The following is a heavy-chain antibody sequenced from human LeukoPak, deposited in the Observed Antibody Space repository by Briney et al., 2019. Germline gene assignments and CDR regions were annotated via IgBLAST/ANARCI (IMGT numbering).Heavy chain of an antibody. D-gene: IGHD3-22*01. Sequence: GRSLRLSCAASGFTFDDYAMHWVRQAPGKGLGWVSGISWNSGSIGYADSVKGRFTISRDNAKNSLYLQMNSLRAEDTALYYCAKDSDSSGPFDYWGQGTLVTVSS. J-gene: IGHJ4*02. CDR1: GFTFDDYA. CDR2: ISWNSGSI. V-gene: IGHV3-9*01. CDR3: AKDSDSSGPFDY.